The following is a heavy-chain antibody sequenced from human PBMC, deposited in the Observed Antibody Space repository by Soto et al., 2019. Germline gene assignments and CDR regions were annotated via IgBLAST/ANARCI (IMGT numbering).Heavy chain of an antibody. J-gene: IGHJ4*02. D-gene: IGHD7-27*01. CDR3: ARLVWAFNY. CDR1: GFTFSNYW. Sequence: EVQLAESGGGLLQPGGSLRLSCAASGFTFSNYWMSWVRQAPGKGLEWVANINQDGSEKYYVDSVKGRFTISRDNAKNSLSLQMNSLRAVDTAVYYCARLVWAFNYWGQGTLVTVSS. CDR2: INQDGSEK. V-gene: IGHV3-7*01.